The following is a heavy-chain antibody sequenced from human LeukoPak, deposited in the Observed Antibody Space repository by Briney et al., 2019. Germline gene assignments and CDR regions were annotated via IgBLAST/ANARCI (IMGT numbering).Heavy chain of an antibody. Sequence: PGGSLRLSCAASGFTFSIYGMYWVRQAPGKGLEWVAVIWCGGTNKYYGDSVEGRFTISRDNSKDTLYLQMNSLRAEDTAVYYSARNWNDVKSLNYYYFGIEVWGQGTTVTVSS. CDR1: GFTFSIYG. V-gene: IGHV3-33*01. CDR3: ARNWNDVKSLNYYYFGIEV. J-gene: IGHJ6*02. CDR2: IWCGGTNK. D-gene: IGHD1-1*01.